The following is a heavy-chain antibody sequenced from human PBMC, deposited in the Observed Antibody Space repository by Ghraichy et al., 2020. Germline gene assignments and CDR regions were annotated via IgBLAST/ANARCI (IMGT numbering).Heavy chain of an antibody. J-gene: IGHJ4*02. D-gene: IGHD1-26*01. CDR3: AKAPDYSGSHARFDY. CDR2: ISYDGSNK. CDR1: GFTFSSYG. V-gene: IGHV3-30*18. Sequence: GSLRLSCAASGFTFSSYGMHWVRQAPGKGLEWVAVISYDGSNKYYADSVKGRFTISRDNSKNTLYLQMNSLRAEDTAVYYCAKAPDYSGSHARFDYWGQGTLVTVSS.